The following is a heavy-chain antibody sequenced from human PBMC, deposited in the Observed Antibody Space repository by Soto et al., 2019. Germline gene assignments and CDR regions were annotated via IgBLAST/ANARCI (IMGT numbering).Heavy chain of an antibody. J-gene: IGHJ4*02. D-gene: IGHD6-19*01. CDR2: ISSSSSHI. CDR1: GFIFSSYS. Sequence: EVQLVESGGGLVKPGGSLRLSCAASGFIFSSYSMNWVRQAPRKGLEWVSSISSSSSHIYYADSVKGRFTISRDNAKNSLYLQMNSLRAEDTAVYYCASSRWGRAGTAVPPFDYWGQGTLVTVS. CDR3: ASSRWGRAGTAVPPFDY. V-gene: IGHV3-21*01.